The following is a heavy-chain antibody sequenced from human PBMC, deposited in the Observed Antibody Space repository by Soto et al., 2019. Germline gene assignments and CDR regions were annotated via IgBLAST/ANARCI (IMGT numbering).Heavy chain of an antibody. D-gene: IGHD3-22*01. CDR3: ASRPYYYDSSGTEGVDY. CDR1: GGSISSSSYY. V-gene: IGHV4-39*01. CDR2: IYYSGST. Sequence: SETLSLTCTVSGGSISSSSYYWGWIRQPPGEGLEWIGSIYYSGSTYYNPSLKSRVTISVDTSKNQFSLKLSSVTAADTAVYYCASRPYYYDSSGTEGVDYWGQGTLVTVSS. J-gene: IGHJ4*02.